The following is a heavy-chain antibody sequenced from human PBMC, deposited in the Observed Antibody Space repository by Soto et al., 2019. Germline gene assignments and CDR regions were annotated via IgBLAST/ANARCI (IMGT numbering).Heavy chain of an antibody. CDR1: GGSVSSGSYY. CDR2: IYYSRST. V-gene: IGHV4-61*01. J-gene: IGHJ4*02. Sequence: SETQSLPCTVSGGSVSSGSYYWSWIRQPPGKGLECNEYIYYSRSTNYIPSHKRRVTISVDTAKNQCSLKLSSVTAADTAVYYCAREYSSSSSVDYWGQGTLVTVSS. CDR3: AREYSSSSSVDY. D-gene: IGHD6-6*01.